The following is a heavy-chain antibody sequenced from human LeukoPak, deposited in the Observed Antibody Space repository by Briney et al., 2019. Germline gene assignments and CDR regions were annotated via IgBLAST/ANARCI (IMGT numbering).Heavy chain of an antibody. D-gene: IGHD6-19*01. V-gene: IGHV3-23*01. CDR1: GFTFSIYA. CDR2: ISGSGGST. CDR3: AKQTQWLVRIEYYFGY. Sequence: GGSLRLSCAASGFTFSIYAMYWVRQAPGKGLEWVSSISGSGGSTYYADSVKGRFTISRDNSKNTLYLQMNSLRAEDTAVYYCAKQTQWLVRIEYYFGYWGQGTLVTVSS. J-gene: IGHJ4*02.